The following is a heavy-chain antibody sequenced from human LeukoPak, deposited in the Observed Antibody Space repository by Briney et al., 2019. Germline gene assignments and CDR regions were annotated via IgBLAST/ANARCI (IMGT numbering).Heavy chain of an antibody. Sequence: GASVKVSCKASGYTFTGYYMHWVRQAPGQGLEWMGWINPNSGGTNYAQKFQGRVTMTRDTSISTAYMELSSLRSEDTAVYYCARSYCSSTSCYTRAWYYYYGMDVWGQGTTVTVSS. CDR3: ARSYCSSTSCYTRAWYYYYGMDV. CDR1: GYTFTGYY. D-gene: IGHD2-2*02. J-gene: IGHJ6*02. V-gene: IGHV1-2*02. CDR2: INPNSGGT.